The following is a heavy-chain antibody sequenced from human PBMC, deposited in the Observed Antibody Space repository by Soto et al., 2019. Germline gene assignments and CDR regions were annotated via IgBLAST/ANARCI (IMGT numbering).Heavy chain of an antibody. D-gene: IGHD3-9*01. V-gene: IGHV1-69*01. Sequence: QVQLVQSGAEVKKPGSSVKVSCKASGGTFSSYAISWVRQAPGQGLEWMGGIIPIFGTANYAQKFQSRVTITAEESTSTAYMELSSLRSEDTAVYYCARAGRGYYDILTGYYNWFDPWGQGTLVTVSS. CDR2: IIPIFGTA. CDR1: GGTFSSYA. CDR3: ARAGRGYYDILTGYYNWFDP. J-gene: IGHJ5*02.